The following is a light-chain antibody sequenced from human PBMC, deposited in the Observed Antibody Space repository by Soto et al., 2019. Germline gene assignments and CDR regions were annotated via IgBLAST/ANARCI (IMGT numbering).Light chain of an antibody. CDR3: QQYGSSPPYT. CDR2: GES. CDR1: QSVSSSY. V-gene: IGKV3-20*01. J-gene: IGKJ5*01. Sequence: EIVMTQSPGTLSVSPGERATLSCRASQSVSSSYLAWYQQKPGQAPRLLIFGESSRATGIPARFSGSGSGTDFTLTISRLEPEDFAVYYCQQYGSSPPYTFGQGTRLEIK.